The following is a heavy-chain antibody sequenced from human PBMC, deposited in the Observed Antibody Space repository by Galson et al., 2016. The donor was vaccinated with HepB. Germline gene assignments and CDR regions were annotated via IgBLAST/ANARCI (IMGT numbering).Heavy chain of an antibody. V-gene: IGHV3-43*01. Sequence: SLRLSCAVSGFTFDDFTMHWVRQAPGQGLEWVSLVNWSGKDTFYADSVEGRLIVSRDNNRYSLYLQMHSLRTEDTALYFCVKELFPAGRGKAVDAFGSWGHGTMVTVSS. D-gene: IGHD4-23*01. CDR2: VNWSGKDT. J-gene: IGHJ3*01. CDR1: GFTFDDFT. CDR3: VKELFPAGRGKAVDAFGS.